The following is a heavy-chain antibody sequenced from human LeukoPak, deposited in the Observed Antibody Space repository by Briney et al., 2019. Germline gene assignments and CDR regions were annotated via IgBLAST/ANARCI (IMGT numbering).Heavy chain of an antibody. CDR2: ISSSSSGI. V-gene: IGHV3-48*01. CDR3: ARGYFDSSSSPTGDY. CDR1: GFTFSTYS. D-gene: IGHD3-22*01. J-gene: IGHJ4*02. Sequence: GGSLRLSCAASGFTFSTYSMNWVRQAPGKGLEWVSYISSSSSGIYYTDSVKGRFTISRDNAKNALYLQMNSLRAEDTAVYYCARGYFDSSSSPTGDYWGQGTLVTVSS.